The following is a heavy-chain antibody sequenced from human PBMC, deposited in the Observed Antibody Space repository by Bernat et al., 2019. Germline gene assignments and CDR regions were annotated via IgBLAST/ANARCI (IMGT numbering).Heavy chain of an antibody. CDR2: ISAYNGNT. Sequence: QVQLVQSGAEVKKPGASVKVSCKASGYTFTSYGISWVRQAPGQGLEWMGWISAYNGNTNYAQKLQGRVTMTTDTYTSTAYLELRSLRSDDTAVYSCARDRNNWDHLVGAFNIWGQCTMVTVSS. J-gene: IGHJ3*02. V-gene: IGHV1-18*01. D-gene: IGHD1-1*01. CDR3: ARDRNNWDHLVGAFNI. CDR1: GYTFTSYG.